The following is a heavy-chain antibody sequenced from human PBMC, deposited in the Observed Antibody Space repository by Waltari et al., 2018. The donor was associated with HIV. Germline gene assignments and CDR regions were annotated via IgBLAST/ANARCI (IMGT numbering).Heavy chain of an antibody. CDR1: GFTVPSYH. J-gene: IGHJ4*02. CDR2: IGFQGNSE. Sequence: QVQLVQSGGGVVQPGGTLRLYCAASGFTVPSYHIHWVRQAPGKGLEWVAFIGFQGNSEYYADSVKGRFTTSRDTSKNTVYLQMNSPRAEDTAVYYCAKYYGSGSYVFDNWGQGTLVTVSS. D-gene: IGHD3-10*01. CDR3: AKYYGSGSYVFDN. V-gene: IGHV3-30*02.